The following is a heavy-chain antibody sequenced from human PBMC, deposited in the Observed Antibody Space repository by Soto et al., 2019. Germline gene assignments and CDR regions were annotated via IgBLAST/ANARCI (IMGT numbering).Heavy chain of an antibody. V-gene: IGHV4-61*01. Sequence: SETLSLTCTVSAGSVSSGSYYWSWIRQPPGKGLEWIGHIYYSGSTNYNPTLKSRVAISVDTSKNQFSLKLSSVTAADTAVYYCARMDYYDRSGAYNWFDSWGKGPLVTVSS. CDR2: IYYSGST. J-gene: IGHJ5*01. CDR3: ARMDYYDRSGAYNWFDS. D-gene: IGHD3-22*01. CDR1: AGSVSSGSYY.